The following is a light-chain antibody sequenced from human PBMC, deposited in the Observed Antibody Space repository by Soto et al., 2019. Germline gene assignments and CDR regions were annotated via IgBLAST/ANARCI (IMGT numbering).Light chain of an antibody. V-gene: IGKV3-11*01. J-gene: IGKJ4*01. Sequence: DIVLTQSPDILSLSPGERATLSCRASQNVRTFLAWYQQKPGQAPRLLISDASSRATGIPPRFSGSGSGTDFTLTISSLEPEDFAVYYCLQRSSWPLTFGGGTKVEI. CDR3: LQRSSWPLT. CDR2: DAS. CDR1: QNVRTF.